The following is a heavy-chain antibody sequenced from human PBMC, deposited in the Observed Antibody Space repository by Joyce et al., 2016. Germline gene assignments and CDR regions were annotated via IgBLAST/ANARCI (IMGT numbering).Heavy chain of an antibody. J-gene: IGHJ4*02. CDR1: GFTISTYY. D-gene: IGHD4-11*01. CDR2: IYTGGGT. V-gene: IGHV3-53*01. Sequence: EVQLVESGGGLIQPGGSLRLSCAASGFTISTYYLAGVSQAPGKGLEWVSLIYTGGGTFSPDSVRGRFTVSRDNSKNTMYLQMTSLRVEDTGLYYCARDKGYSNDYWGQGTLVTVSS. CDR3: ARDKGYSNDY.